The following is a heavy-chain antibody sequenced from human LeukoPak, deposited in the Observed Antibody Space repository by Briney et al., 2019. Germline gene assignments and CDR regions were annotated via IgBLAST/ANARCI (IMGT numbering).Heavy chain of an antibody. V-gene: IGHV3-30*18. CDR1: GFTFSSYG. Sequence: GRSLRLSCAASGFTFSSYGMHWVRQAPGKGLEWVAVMSYDGSSKYYADSVKGRFTVSRDNSKNTLNLQMNSLRVEDTAVYYCAKEHYYGSGSYPPRYNYYGMDVWGQGTTVTVSS. CDR3: AKEHYYGSGSYPPRYNYYGMDV. J-gene: IGHJ6*02. D-gene: IGHD3-10*01. CDR2: MSYDGSSK.